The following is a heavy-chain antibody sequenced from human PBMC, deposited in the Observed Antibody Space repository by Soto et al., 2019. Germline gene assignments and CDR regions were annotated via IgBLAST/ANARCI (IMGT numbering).Heavy chain of an antibody. D-gene: IGHD5-12*01. J-gene: IGHJ4*02. CDR3: ARLVDIVATKPGPVIDY. V-gene: IGHV3-30-3*01. Sequence: QVQLVESGGGVVQPGRSLRLSCAASGFTFSSYAMHWVRQAPGKGLEWVAVISYDGSNKYYADSVKGRFTISRDNSKNXQYLQMNSLRAEDTAVYYCARLVDIVATKPGPVIDYWGQGTLVTVSS. CDR2: ISYDGSNK. CDR1: GFTFSSYA.